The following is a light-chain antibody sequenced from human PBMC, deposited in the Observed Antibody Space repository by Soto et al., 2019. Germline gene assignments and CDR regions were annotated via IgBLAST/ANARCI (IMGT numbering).Light chain of an antibody. Sequence: EIVLTQSPGTLSLSPGETATLSCRASQSVSSNLAWYQQKAGQAPRLLIFGTSRRATGIPDRFSGSGSGTDFTLTISRLEPGDFAVYYCQRYGTSPSTFCQGTKVEIK. CDR3: QRYGTSPST. CDR1: QSVSSN. V-gene: IGKV3-20*01. J-gene: IGKJ2*02. CDR2: GTS.